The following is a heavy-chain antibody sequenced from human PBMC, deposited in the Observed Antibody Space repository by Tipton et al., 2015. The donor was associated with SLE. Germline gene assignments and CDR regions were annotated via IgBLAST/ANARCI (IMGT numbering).Heavy chain of an antibody. Sequence: TLSLTCAVYGGSFSGYYWSWIRQPPGKGLEWIGEINHSGSTNYNPSLKSRVTISLDTSKNQFSLKLSSVTAADTAIYYCARDESYCGLDVWGQGTTVTVSS. CDR2: INHSGST. CDR3: ARDESYCGLDV. V-gene: IGHV4-34*01. J-gene: IGHJ6*02. CDR1: GGSFSGYY.